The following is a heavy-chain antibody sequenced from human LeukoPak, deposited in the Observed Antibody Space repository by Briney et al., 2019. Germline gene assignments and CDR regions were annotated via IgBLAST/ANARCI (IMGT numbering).Heavy chain of an antibody. D-gene: IGHD3-22*01. CDR2: INPNSGGT. CDR3: ARDPNYYYGTSGWHYYFDY. CDR1: GYTFTSYY. J-gene: IGHJ4*02. Sequence: GASVKVSCKASGYTFTSYYMHWVRQAPGQGLESMGWINPNSGGTNYAQKFQGRVTMTRDTSISTAYMELSRLRSDDTAVYYCARDPNYYYGTSGWHYYFDYWGQGTLVTVSS. V-gene: IGHV1-2*02.